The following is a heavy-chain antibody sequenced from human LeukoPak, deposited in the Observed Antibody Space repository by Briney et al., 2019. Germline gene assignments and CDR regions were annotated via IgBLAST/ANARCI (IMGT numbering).Heavy chain of an antibody. CDR2: ISAYNGST. Sequence: ASVKVSCKASGYSFTSYGISWVRQAPGQGLEWMGWISAYNGSTNYAQKLQGRVTMTTDTSTSTAYMELRSLRSDDTAVYYCAYSCSSTSCPLDYWGQGTLVTVSS. V-gene: IGHV1-18*01. J-gene: IGHJ4*02. CDR1: GYSFTSYG. D-gene: IGHD2-2*01. CDR3: AYSCSSTSCPLDY.